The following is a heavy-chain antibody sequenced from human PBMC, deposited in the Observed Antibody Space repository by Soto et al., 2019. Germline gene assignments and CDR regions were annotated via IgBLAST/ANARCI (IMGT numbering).Heavy chain of an antibody. CDR2: IKSKTDGGTT. CDR3: TTFSGFGRYYYYMDV. D-gene: IGHD3-10*01. V-gene: IGHV3-15*01. J-gene: IGHJ6*03. Sequence: GGSLRLSCAASGFTFSNAWMSWVRQAPGKGLEWVGRIKSKTDGGTTDYAAPVKGRFTISRDDSKNTLYLQMNSLKTEDTALYYCTTFSGFGRYYYYMDVWGKGTTVTVSS. CDR1: GFTFSNAW.